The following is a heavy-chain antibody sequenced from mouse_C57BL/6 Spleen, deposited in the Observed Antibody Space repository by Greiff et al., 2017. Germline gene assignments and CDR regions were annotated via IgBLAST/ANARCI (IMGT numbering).Heavy chain of an antibody. Sequence: EVQVVESGGGLVQPKGSLKLSCAASGFSFNTYAMNWVRQAPGKGLEWVARIRSKSNNYATYYADSVKDRFTISRDDSESMLYLQMNNLKTEDTAMYYCVRGGYHGDFDYWGQGTTLTVSS. V-gene: IGHV10-1*01. CDR2: IRSKSNNYAT. D-gene: IGHD2-2*01. J-gene: IGHJ2*01. CDR3: VRGGYHGDFDY. CDR1: GFSFNTYA.